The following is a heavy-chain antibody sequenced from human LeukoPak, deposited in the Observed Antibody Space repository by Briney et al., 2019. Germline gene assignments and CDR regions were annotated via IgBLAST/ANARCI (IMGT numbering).Heavy chain of an antibody. Sequence: GGSLRLSCAASGFTVSSNYMSWVRQAPGKGLEWVSVIYSGGSTYYADSVKGRFTISRDNSKNTLYLQMNSLRAEDTAVYYCARVHGYCSRTSCYDNWFDPWGQGTLVTVSS. J-gene: IGHJ5*02. CDR2: IYSGGST. CDR3: ARVHGYCSRTSCYDNWFDP. V-gene: IGHV3-53*01. D-gene: IGHD2-2*01. CDR1: GFTVSSNY.